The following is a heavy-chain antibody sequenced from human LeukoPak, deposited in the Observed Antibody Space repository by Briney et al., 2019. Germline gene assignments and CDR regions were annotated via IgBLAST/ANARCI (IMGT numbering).Heavy chain of an antibody. CDR1: GFTFSSYS. CDR3: ARIVLYSYGSANFDY. J-gene: IGHJ4*02. CDR2: ISSSSTI. V-gene: IGHV3-48*01. D-gene: IGHD5-18*01. Sequence: GGSLRLSCAASGFTFSSYSMNWVRQAPGKGLEWVSYISSSSTIYYADSVKGRFTISRDNAKNSLYLQMNSLRAEDTAVYYCARIVLYSYGSANFDYWGQGTLVTVSS.